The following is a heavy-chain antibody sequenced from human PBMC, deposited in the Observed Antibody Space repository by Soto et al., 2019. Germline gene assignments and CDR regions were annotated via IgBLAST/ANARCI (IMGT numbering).Heavy chain of an antibody. CDR2: IYYSGST. D-gene: IGHD4-17*01. CDR3: ARNTVTTFVGFIDY. Sequence: QVQLQESGPGLVKPSQTLSLTCTVSGGSISSGGYYWSWIRQHPGKGLEWIGYIYYSGSTYYNPSLKSRVTIPVATSKNQFSLKLSSVTAADTAVYYCARNTVTTFVGFIDYWGQGTLVTVSS. V-gene: IGHV4-31*03. CDR1: GGSISSGGYY. J-gene: IGHJ4*02.